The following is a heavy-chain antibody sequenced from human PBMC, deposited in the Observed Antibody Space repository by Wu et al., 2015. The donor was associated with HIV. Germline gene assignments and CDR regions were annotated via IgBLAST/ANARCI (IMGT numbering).Heavy chain of an antibody. CDR1: GGTFSNYV. V-gene: IGHV1-69*05. J-gene: IGHJ6*02. CDR2: IIPMFATA. Sequence: QVQLVQSGAEVKKPGSSVKVSCKASGGTFSNYVISWVRQAPGQGLEWMGGIIPMFATANYAQKFEGRVTITTDESTSTAYMELRSLRSEDTAVYYCVRDQQWPPEYYHYYGMDVWGQGTTITVSS. D-gene: IGHD6-19*01. CDR3: VRDQQWPPEYYHYYGMDV.